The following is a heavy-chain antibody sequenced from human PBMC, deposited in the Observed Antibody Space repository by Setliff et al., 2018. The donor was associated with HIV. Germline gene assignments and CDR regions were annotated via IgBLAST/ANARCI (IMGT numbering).Heavy chain of an antibody. CDR2: ITSSGGTV. D-gene: IGHD2-2*03. CDR1: GFTFSDYS. Sequence: PGRSLRLSCAASGFTFSDYSMTWIRQAPGKGLEWVSYITSSGGTVYSADSVRGRFTISRDNAKDSLFLQMNSLRAEDTAVYYCAARDPKVGFCSTTTCPIYWGQGTLVTVSS. V-gene: IGHV3-11*04. CDR3: AARDPKVGFCSTTTCPIY. J-gene: IGHJ4*02.